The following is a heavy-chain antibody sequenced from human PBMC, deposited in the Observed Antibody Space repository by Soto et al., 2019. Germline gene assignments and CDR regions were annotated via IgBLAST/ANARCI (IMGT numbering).Heavy chain of an antibody. J-gene: IGHJ4*02. CDR1: GFTFSSYA. V-gene: IGHV3-23*01. CDR3: AHRPSYCSGGSCYSGFDY. CDR2: ISGSDDTT. Sequence: PWGSLRLSCTASGFTFSSYAMSWVRQAPGKGLEWVAAISGSDDTTYYADSVKGRFTISRDNSKNTLYLQMNSLRAEDTATYYCAHRPSYCSGGSCYSGFDYWGQGTLVTVSS. D-gene: IGHD2-15*01.